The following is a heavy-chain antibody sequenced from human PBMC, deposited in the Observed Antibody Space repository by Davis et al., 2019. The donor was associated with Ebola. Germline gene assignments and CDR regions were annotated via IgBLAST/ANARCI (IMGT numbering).Heavy chain of an antibody. D-gene: IGHD3-9*01. CDR2: ISGSGGST. Sequence: GGSLRLSCAASGFTFSSYAMSWVRQAPGKGLEWVSAISGSGGSTYYADSVKGRFTISRDNSKNSLYLRMNSLRAEDTAFYHCARVNAVTGYSRFDLWGQGILVTVFS. J-gene: IGHJ5*02. V-gene: IGHV3-23*01. CDR3: ARVNAVTGYSRFDL. CDR1: GFTFSSYA.